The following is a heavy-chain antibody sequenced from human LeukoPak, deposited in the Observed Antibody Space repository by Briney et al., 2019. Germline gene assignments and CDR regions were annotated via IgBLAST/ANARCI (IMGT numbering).Heavy chain of an antibody. CDR2: INPNSGGT. Sequence: ASVKVSCKASGYTFTGYYMHWVRQAPGQGLEWMGWINPNSGGTNYAQKFQGRVTMTRDTSISTAYMELSRLRSDDTAVYYCARAVYGYGIRQVFDPWGQGTLVTVSS. D-gene: IGHD5-18*01. J-gene: IGHJ5*02. V-gene: IGHV1-2*02. CDR3: ARAVYGYGIRQVFDP. CDR1: GYTFTGYY.